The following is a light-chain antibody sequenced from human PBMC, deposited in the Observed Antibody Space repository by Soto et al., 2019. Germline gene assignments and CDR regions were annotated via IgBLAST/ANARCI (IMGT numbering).Light chain of an antibody. J-gene: IGKJ5*01. V-gene: IGKV1-6*01. Sequence: AIPMTQSPSSLSASVGDRVTITCRASQGISIDLTWYQQKPGKAPKLLIYGASNLHSGVPSRFSGSGSGTDFTLTISSLQPEDFATYYCLQDYNYPLTFGQGTRLDIK. CDR3: LQDYNYPLT. CDR2: GAS. CDR1: QGISID.